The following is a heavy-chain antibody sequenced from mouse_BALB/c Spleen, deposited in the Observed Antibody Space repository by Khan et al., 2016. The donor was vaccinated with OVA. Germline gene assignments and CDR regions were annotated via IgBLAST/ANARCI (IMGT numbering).Heavy chain of an antibody. Sequence: EVQLQESGPGLVKPSQSLSLTCTVTGYSITSDYAWNWIRQFPGNKLEWMGYISYSGRTSYTPSLKSRISITRDTSKNQFFLQLNSVTTEDTATYYCARSVTITTVVATDFDCWGQGTTLTVSS. CDR1: GYSITSDYA. D-gene: IGHD1-1*01. V-gene: IGHV3-2*02. CDR2: ISYSGRT. J-gene: IGHJ2*01. CDR3: ARSVTITTVVATDFDC.